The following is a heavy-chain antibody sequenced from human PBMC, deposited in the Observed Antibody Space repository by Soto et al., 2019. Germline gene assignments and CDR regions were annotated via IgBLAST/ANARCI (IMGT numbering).Heavy chain of an antibody. CDR2: ISAYNGNT. J-gene: IGHJ4*02. Sequence: QVQLVQSGAEVKKPGASVKVSCKASGYTFTSYGITLVRQAPGQGLEWMGWISAYNGNTNNVQKLHVRVTMTIDTYTNPAYMELRSLRSDDTAVYYCARDRGSYALDYWCQGTLVTVSS. CDR1: GYTFTSYG. CDR3: ARDRGSYALDY. D-gene: IGHD1-26*01. V-gene: IGHV1-18*01.